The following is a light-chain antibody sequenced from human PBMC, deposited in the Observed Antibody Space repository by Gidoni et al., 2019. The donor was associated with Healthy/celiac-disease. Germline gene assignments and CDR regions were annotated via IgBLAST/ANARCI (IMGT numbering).Light chain of an antibody. Sequence: DFQMPHSPSSLSASVGDRVTITCRASQSISSYLNWYQQKPGKAPKLLIYAASSLQSGVPSRFSGSGSGTDFTLTISSLQPEDFATYYCQQSYSTPFTFGPGTKVEIK. J-gene: IGKJ1*01. V-gene: IGKV1-39*01. CDR1: QSISSY. CDR3: QQSYSTPFT. CDR2: AAS.